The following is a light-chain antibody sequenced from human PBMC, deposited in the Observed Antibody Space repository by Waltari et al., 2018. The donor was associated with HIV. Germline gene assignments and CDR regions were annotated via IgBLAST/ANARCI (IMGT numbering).Light chain of an antibody. J-gene: IGLJ1*01. CDR2: SNN. V-gene: IGLV1-44*01. Sequence: QSVLTQPPSASGTPGQRVTISCSGSSSNIGRNTVNWYQQLPGTAPKLLIYSNNQLPSGVPDRFSGSKSGTSASLAISGLQSEDEADYYCAAWDDSLNGYVFGTGTKVTVL. CDR3: AAWDDSLNGYV. CDR1: SSNIGRNT.